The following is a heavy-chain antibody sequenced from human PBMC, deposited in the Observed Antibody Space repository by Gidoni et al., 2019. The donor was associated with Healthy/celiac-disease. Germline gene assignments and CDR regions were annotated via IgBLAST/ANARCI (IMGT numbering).Heavy chain of an antibody. J-gene: IGHJ4*02. CDR2: IRSKAYGGTT. D-gene: IGHD6-19*01. V-gene: IGHV3-49*03. Sequence: EVQLVESGGGLVQPGRSLRLSCTASGFSFGDYAMSWFRQAPGKGLEWVGFIRSKAYGGTTEYAASVKGRFTISRDDSKSIAYLQMNSLKTEDTAVYYCTREFVSGWPENPKLNVDYWGQGTLVTVSS. CDR1: GFSFGDYA. CDR3: TREFVSGWPENPKLNVDY.